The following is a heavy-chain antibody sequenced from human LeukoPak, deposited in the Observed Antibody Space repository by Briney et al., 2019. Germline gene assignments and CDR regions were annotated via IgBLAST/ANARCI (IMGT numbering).Heavy chain of an antibody. CDR3: AKDIAAAGKRGMDV. Sequence: GGSLRLSCAAPGFPFVDFAMHWVGQVPGKGLEWAFLFSWDGGSTYYADSVKGRFTISRDNSKNSLSLQMNSLRAEDTALYYCAKDIAAAGKRGMDVWGKGTTVTVSS. CDR2: FSWDGGST. D-gene: IGHD6-13*01. V-gene: IGHV3-43D*04. J-gene: IGHJ6*04. CDR1: GFPFVDFA.